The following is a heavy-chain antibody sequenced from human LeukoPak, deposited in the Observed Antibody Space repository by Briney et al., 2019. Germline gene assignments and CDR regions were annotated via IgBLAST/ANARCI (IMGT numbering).Heavy chain of an antibody. D-gene: IGHD6-19*01. CDR2: ISSSSSYI. CDR1: GFTFSSSS. CDR3: ARGGRGIGWYWDH. J-gene: IGHJ4*02. Sequence: GGSLRLSCAASGFTFSSSSMNWVRQAPGKGLEWVSSISSSSSYIFYADSVKGRFTISRDNAKNSLFLQMDTLTAEDTGLYYCARGGRGIGWYWDHWGQGTLVTVSS. V-gene: IGHV3-21*01.